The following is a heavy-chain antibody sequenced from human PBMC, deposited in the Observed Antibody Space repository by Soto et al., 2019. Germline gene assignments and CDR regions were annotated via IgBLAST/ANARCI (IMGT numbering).Heavy chain of an antibody. J-gene: IGHJ5*02. CDR3: ASRQGYYDFWSGFVMDNWFDP. V-gene: IGHV3-30-3*01. D-gene: IGHD3-3*01. Sequence: AGSVRLSCAASGFTFSSYAMHWVRQAPGKGLEWVAVISYDGSNKYYADSVKGRFTISRDNSKNTLYLQMNSLRAEDTAVYYCASRQGYYDFWSGFVMDNWFDPWGQGT. CDR2: ISYDGSNK. CDR1: GFTFSSYA.